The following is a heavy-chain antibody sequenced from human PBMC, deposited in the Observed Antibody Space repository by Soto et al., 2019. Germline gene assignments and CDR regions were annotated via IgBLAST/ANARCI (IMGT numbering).Heavy chain of an antibody. V-gene: IGHV1-8*01. CDR1: GYTFVAFD. CDR2: VNPDTGDT. D-gene: IGHD2-15*01. J-gene: IGHJ4*02. CDR3: VRQAGGASTPGNDY. Sequence: QVQLVQSGAEVKKPGASVKVSCKASGYTFVAFDIAWARQASGQGLEWVGWVNPDTGDTAYKREFRGRFSMTRDTSINTVYMELSSLTPDDTAMYFCVRQAGGASTPGNDYWGQGTLVTVSP.